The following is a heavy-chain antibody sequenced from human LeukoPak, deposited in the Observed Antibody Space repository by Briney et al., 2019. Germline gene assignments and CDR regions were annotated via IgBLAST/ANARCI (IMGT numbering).Heavy chain of an antibody. V-gene: IGHV3-21*01. J-gene: IGHJ4*02. D-gene: IGHD3-22*01. CDR3: ARVGSYYYDSSGYYLFDY. Sequence: PGGSLRLSCAASGFTFSSYSMNWVRQAPGKGLEWVSSISSSSSYIYYADSVKGRFTISRDNAKNSPYLQMNSLRAEDTAVYYCARVGSYYYDSSGYYLFDYWGQGTLVTVSS. CDR1: GFTFSSYS. CDR2: ISSSSSYI.